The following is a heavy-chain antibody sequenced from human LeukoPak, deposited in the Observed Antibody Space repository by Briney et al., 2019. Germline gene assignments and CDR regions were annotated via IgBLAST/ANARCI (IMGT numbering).Heavy chain of an antibody. D-gene: IGHD6-13*01. CDR1: GFTFSSYG. Sequence: GGSLRLSCAASGFTFSSYGMHWVRQAPGKGLEWVAVISYDGSNKYYADSVKGRFTISRDNSKNTLYLQMNSLRAEDTAVYYCARDLYKDSSSWPSFFDYWGQGTLVTVSS. J-gene: IGHJ4*02. CDR3: ARDLYKDSSSWPSFFDY. V-gene: IGHV3-30*03. CDR2: ISYDGSNK.